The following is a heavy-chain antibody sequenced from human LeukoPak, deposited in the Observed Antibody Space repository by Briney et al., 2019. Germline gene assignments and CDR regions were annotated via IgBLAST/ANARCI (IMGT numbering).Heavy chain of an antibody. V-gene: IGHV3-30*03. Sequence: GGSLRLSCVGSGFSLSGDWMTWVRQAPGTGLEWVAVISYDGSNKYYADSVKGRFTISRDNSKNTLYLQMNSLRAEDTAVYYCARASSSGDYFDYWGQGTLVTVSS. D-gene: IGHD6-6*01. CDR2: ISYDGSNK. CDR1: GFSLSGDW. CDR3: ARASSSGDYFDY. J-gene: IGHJ4*02.